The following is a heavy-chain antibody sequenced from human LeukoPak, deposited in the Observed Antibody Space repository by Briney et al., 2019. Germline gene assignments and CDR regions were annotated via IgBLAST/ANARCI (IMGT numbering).Heavy chain of an antibody. Sequence: SETLSLTCTVSGDSISSSTYYWSWIRQPAGKGLEWIGRINTFGSTNYNPSLKSRVTISVDTSKNQFSLELSSVTAADTAVYFCTRAKSWLPFDYWGQGTLVTVSS. CDR2: INTFGST. D-gene: IGHD5-24*01. V-gene: IGHV4-61*02. J-gene: IGHJ4*02. CDR3: TRAKSWLPFDY. CDR1: GDSISSSTYY.